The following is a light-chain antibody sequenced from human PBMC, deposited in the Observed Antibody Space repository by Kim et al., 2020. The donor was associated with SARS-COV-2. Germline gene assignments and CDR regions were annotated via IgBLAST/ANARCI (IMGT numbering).Light chain of an antibody. J-gene: IGLJ2*01. V-gene: IGLV2-14*01. CDR2: DVS. CDR3: SSYTSSSTLRV. CDR1: SSDVGGYNY. Sequence: QSALTQPASVSGSPGQSVTISCTGTSSDVGGYNYVSWYQQHPGEAPKLMIYDVSKRPSGVSNRFSGSKSGNTASLTISGLQAEDEADYYCSSYTSSSTLRVFGGGTQLTVL.